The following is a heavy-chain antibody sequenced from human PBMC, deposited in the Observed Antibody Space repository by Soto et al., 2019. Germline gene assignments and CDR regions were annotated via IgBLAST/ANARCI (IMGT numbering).Heavy chain of an antibody. J-gene: IGHJ5*02. V-gene: IGHV1-18*04. D-gene: IGHD1-26*01. CDR2: ISTFHRNT. CDR1: GYTLTSYG. Sequence: GSSVKVSCKASGYTLTSYGISWVRQAPVQGLEWMGWISTFHRNTNYAQKFQGSVTMNTDTSTSTAYMELRSLTSDDTAIYYCARDTSDTTGSPLAPRGRRTLVTVSS. CDR3: ARDTSDTTGSPLAP.